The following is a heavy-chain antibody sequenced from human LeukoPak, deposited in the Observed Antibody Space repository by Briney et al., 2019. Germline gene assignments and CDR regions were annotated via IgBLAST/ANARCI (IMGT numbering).Heavy chain of an antibody. CDR3: ARNLNSPIAVAGSDY. CDR2: ISDDGSNK. CDR1: GFTFSSYT. D-gene: IGHD6-19*01. J-gene: IGHJ4*02. Sequence: PGRSLRLSCAVSGFTFSSYTMHWVRQAPGKGLEWMAIISDDGSNKYCADSVKGRFTISRDNSRNTLYLQMNSLTAEDTALYYCARNLNSPIAVAGSDYWGQGTLVTVSS. V-gene: IGHV3-30-3*01.